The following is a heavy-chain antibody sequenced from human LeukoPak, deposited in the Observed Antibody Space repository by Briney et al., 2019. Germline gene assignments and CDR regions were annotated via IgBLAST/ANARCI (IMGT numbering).Heavy chain of an antibody. Sequence: PGGSLRLSCAASGFSFSSFAMTWVRQAPGKGLEWVSSITGGHYATYNTDSVKGRFTISRDNAENTLYLQMNSLRADDTAIYYCTKDPNGDYIGAFDPWGQGTLVTVSS. CDR2: ITGGHYAT. V-gene: IGHV3-23*01. CDR3: TKDPNGDYIGAFDP. CDR1: GFSFSSFA. J-gene: IGHJ5*02. D-gene: IGHD4-17*01.